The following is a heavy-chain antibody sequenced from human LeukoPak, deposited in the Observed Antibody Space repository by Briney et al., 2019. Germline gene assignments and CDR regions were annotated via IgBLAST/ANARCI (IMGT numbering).Heavy chain of an antibody. CDR3: ARVAVAGTNEYYFDY. CDR1: GFTFSSYA. J-gene: IGHJ4*02. Sequence: PGGSLRLSCAASGFTFSSYAMHWVRQAPGRGLEWVAVISYDGSNKYYADSVKGRFTISRDNSKNTLYLQMNSLRAEDTAVYYCARVAVAGTNEYYFDYWGQGTLVTVSS. D-gene: IGHD6-19*01. V-gene: IGHV3-30-3*01. CDR2: ISYDGSNK.